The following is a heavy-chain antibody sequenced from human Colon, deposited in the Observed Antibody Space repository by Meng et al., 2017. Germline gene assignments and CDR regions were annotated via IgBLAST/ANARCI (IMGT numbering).Heavy chain of an antibody. J-gene: IGHJ4*02. Sequence: VHLQESCQGLVKPSQTLSLICSVSGGSNITGGYSWSWIRQHPQKGLEWIGYISNSGATNYTPSLKSRVTISVDRSNNQFSLNLRSLTAADTATYYCASRPAAFRTYYFDYWGQGTLVTVSS. D-gene: IGHD2-21*02. CDR2: ISNSGAT. CDR1: GGSNITGGYS. CDR3: ASRPAAFRTYYFDY. V-gene: IGHV4-31*02.